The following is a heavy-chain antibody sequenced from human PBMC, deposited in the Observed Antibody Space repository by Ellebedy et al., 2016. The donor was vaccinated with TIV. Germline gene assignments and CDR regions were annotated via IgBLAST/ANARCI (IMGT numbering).Heavy chain of an antibody. CDR1: AFTFVSYA. CDR3: ARARGFSYFDF. J-gene: IGHJ4*02. V-gene: IGHV1-3*01. Sequence: AASVKVSCKAPAFTFVSYAIQWVRQAPGQRLEWLGWINVGNANTRYSQKFQGRVTITRDTSASTAYMELTSLTSEDTAIYYCARARGFSYFDFWGQGTLVTVSS. CDR2: INVGNANT.